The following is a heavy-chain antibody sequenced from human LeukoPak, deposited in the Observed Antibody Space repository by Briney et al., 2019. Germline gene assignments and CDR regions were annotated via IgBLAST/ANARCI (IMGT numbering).Heavy chain of an antibody. D-gene: IGHD3-16*01. CDR3: ARVPGLRGGYYYYYYMDV. CDR2: INHSRST. J-gene: IGHJ6*03. CDR1: GGSFSGYY. V-gene: IGHV4-34*01. Sequence: SETLSLTCAVYGGSFSGYYWSWIRQPPGKGLEWIGEINHSRSTNYNPSLKSRVTISVDTSKNQFSLKLSSVTAADTAVYYCARVPGLRGGYYYYYYMDVWGKGTTVTVSS.